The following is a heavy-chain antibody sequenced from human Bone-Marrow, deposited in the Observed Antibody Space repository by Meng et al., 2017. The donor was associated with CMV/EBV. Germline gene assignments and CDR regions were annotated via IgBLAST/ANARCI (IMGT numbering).Heavy chain of an antibody. CDR3: AGGGGAYCGGDCYRTLDY. CDR2: IYSDGRT. Sequence: GESLKISCAASGFTVSSNYMSWVRQAPGKGLEWVSVIYSDGRTYYADSVKGRFTISRDNSKNMLYLQMKSLRAEDSAVYYCAGGGGAYCGGDCYRTLDYWGQGTLVAVSS. D-gene: IGHD2-21*01. CDR1: GFTVSSNY. J-gene: IGHJ4*02. V-gene: IGHV3-66*02.